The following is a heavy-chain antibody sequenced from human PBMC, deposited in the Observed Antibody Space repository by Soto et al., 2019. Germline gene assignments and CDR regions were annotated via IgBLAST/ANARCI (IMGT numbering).Heavy chain of an antibody. V-gene: IGHV3-23*01. CDR1: GFTFSSYA. Sequence: PGGSLRLSCAASGFTFSSYAMSWVRQAPGKGLEWVSAISGSGGSTYYADSVKGWFTISRDNSKNTLYLQMNSLRAEDTAVYYCANTIFGVVIGPFDYWGQGTLVTVSS. D-gene: IGHD3-3*01. J-gene: IGHJ4*02. CDR3: ANTIFGVVIGPFDY. CDR2: ISGSGGST.